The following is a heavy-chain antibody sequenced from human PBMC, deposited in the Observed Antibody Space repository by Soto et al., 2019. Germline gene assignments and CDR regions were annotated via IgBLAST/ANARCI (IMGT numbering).Heavy chain of an antibody. V-gene: IGHV1-69*08. CDR3: AGDPDSHYNDSHASSYP. D-gene: IGHD3-22*01. CDR2: IIPIIGII. Sequence: QVQLVQSGAEVKKPGSSVKVSCKASGVTFSTYTITWVRQAPGQGLEWMGRIIPIIGIINYAQKFQGRDTITADKFTGTAYMELTRLRSDDTAVYYCAGDPDSHYNDSHASSYPWGQGTLVTVSS. CDR1: GVTFSTYT. J-gene: IGHJ5*02.